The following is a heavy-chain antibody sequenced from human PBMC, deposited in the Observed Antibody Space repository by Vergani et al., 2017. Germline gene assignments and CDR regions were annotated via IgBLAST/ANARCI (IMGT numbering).Heavy chain of an antibody. CDR3: ATIGYRPWGYYFDY. D-gene: IGHD2-2*02. J-gene: IGHJ4*02. CDR1: GVSMSDFY. Sequence: QVHLQESGPGVVKPSDTLSLTCPVSGVSMSDFYWTWIRQPAGRGLEWLGRIYPNGNGNYNESLRSRLTMSMDTSRSQFSLSWSSVTAADTAVYYCATIGYRPWGYYFDYWGQGMLVTVSS. CDR2: IYPNGNG. V-gene: IGHV4-4*07.